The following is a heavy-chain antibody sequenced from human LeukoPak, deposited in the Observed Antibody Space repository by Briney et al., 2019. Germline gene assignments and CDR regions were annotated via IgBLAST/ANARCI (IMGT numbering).Heavy chain of an antibody. D-gene: IGHD3-3*01. J-gene: IGHJ4*02. CDR3: TSGILYDFWSGYSAFDY. Sequence: GGSLRLSCAASGFTFSNAWMTWVRQAPGKGLEWVGRIKSKTDGGTTDYAAPVKGRFTISRDGSKNTLYLQMNSLKTEDTAVYYCTSGILYDFWSGYSAFDYWGQGTLVTVSS. V-gene: IGHV3-15*01. CDR2: IKSKTDGGTT. CDR1: GFTFSNAW.